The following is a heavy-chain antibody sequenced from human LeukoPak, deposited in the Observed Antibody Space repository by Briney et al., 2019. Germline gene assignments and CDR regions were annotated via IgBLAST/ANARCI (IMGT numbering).Heavy chain of an antibody. V-gene: IGHV3-30*18. Sequence: PGGSLRLSCTASEFTFSAFWMSWVRQAPGKGLEWVAVISYDGSNKYYADSVKGRFTISRDNSKNTLYLQMNSLRAEDTALYYCAKGGTTVRGPFDYWGQGTLVTVSS. CDR2: ISYDGSNK. CDR3: AKGGTTVRGPFDY. CDR1: EFTFSAFW. J-gene: IGHJ4*02. D-gene: IGHD3-10*01.